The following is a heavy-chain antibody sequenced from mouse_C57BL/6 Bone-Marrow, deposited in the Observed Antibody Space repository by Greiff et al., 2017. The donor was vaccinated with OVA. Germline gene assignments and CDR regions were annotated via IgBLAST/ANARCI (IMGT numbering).Heavy chain of an antibody. CDR3: AREGLRSAWFAY. Sequence: EVQLVESGGGLVKPGGSLKLSCAASGFTFSSYAMSWVRQTPEKRLEWVATISDGGSYTYYPDNVKGRFTISRDNAKNNLYLQMSHLKSEDTAMYYCAREGLRSAWFAYWGQGTLVTVSA. V-gene: IGHV5-4*01. J-gene: IGHJ3*01. D-gene: IGHD1-1*01. CDR2: ISDGGSYT. CDR1: GFTFSSYA.